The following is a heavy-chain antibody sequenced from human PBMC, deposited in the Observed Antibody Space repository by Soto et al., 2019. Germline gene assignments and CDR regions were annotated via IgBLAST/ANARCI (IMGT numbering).Heavy chain of an antibody. Sequence: GGSLRLSCAASGFTFSSYWMSWVRQAPGKGLEWVANIKQDGSEKYYVDSVKGRFTISRDNAKNSLYLQMNSLIAEDTAVYYCAREAYSSSYWSDYYYYMDVWGKGTTVTVSS. V-gene: IGHV3-7*01. CDR2: IKQDGSEK. D-gene: IGHD6-13*01. J-gene: IGHJ6*03. CDR3: AREAYSSSYWSDYYYYMDV. CDR1: GFTFSSYW.